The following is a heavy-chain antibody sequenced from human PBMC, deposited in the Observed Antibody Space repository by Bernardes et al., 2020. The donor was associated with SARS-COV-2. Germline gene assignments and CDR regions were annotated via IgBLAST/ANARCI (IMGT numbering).Heavy chain of an antibody. V-gene: IGHV4-59*01. J-gene: IGHJ5*02. Sequence: SETLSLTCTVSGGSISSYYWSWIRQPPGKGLEWIGYIYYSGSTNYNPSLKSRVTISVDTSKNQFSLKLSSVTAADTAVYYCARGAEGVVPAGFDPWGQGTLVTVSS. D-gene: IGHD2-2*01. CDR1: GGSISSYY. CDR2: IYYSGST. CDR3: ARGAEGVVPAGFDP.